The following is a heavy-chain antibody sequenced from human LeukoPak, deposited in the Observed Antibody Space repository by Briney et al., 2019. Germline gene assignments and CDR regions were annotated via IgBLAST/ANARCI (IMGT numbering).Heavy chain of an antibody. CDR3: AKRGVVIRVILVGFHKEAYYFDS. J-gene: IGHJ4*02. Sequence: GGSLRLSCAVSGITLSNYGMTWVRQAPGKGLEWVAGISDSGGRTNYADSVKGRITISRDNPKNTLYLQMNSLRAEDTAMYFCAKRGVVIRVILVGFHKEAYYFDSWGQGALVTVSS. V-gene: IGHV3-23*01. D-gene: IGHD3-22*01. CDR2: ISDSGGRT. CDR1: GITLSNYG.